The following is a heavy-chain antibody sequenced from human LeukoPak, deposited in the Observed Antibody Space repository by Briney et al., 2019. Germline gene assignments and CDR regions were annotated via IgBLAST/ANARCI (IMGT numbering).Heavy chain of an antibody. V-gene: IGHV4-4*07. CDR2: IYTSGST. CDR3: ARARITMVRGVIIDY. Sequence: SETLSLTCTVSGGSISSYYWSWIRQPAGKGLDWIGRIYTSGSTNYTPSLKSRVTMSVDTSKNQFSLKLSSVTAADTAVYYCARARITMVRGVIIDYWGQGTLVTVSS. D-gene: IGHD3-10*01. J-gene: IGHJ4*02. CDR1: GGSISSYY.